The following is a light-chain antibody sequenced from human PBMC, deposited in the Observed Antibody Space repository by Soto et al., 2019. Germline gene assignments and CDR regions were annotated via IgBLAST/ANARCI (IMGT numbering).Light chain of an antibody. CDR2: GAS. Sequence: EILLTQSPGRVSAFPGERAALSCRASQNVNNNLAWYQQKAGQAPRPFISGASSRATGIPDRFIGSESGTDFTLTISRLESDDFALYYCQHYVEGTPITVGQGTRLESK. CDR1: QNVNNN. V-gene: IGKV3-20*01. J-gene: IGKJ5*01. CDR3: QHYVEGTPIT.